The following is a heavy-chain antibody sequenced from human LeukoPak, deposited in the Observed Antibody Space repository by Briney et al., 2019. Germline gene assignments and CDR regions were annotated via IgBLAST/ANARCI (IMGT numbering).Heavy chain of an antibody. CDR2: IYYTGNT. J-gene: IGHJ4*02. CDR1: GVSISSSNSS. D-gene: IGHD3/OR15-3a*01. CDR3: ARQTGSGLFTLP. V-gene: IGHV4-39*01. Sequence: SETLSLTCTVSGVSISSSNSSWGWIRQPPGKGLEWIGSIYYTGNTYYNASLKSRVTISIDTSNNQISLRLISVTATDAAMYYCARQTGSGLFTLPGGQGTLVTVSS.